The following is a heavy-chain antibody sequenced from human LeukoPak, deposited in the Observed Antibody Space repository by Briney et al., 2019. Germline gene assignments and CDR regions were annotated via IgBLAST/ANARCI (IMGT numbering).Heavy chain of an antibody. CDR1: GGSISSGNW. D-gene: IGHD3-10*01. CDR2: IYETGST. J-gene: IGHJ3*02. Sequence: ASETLSLTCAVSGGSISSGNWYNWARQPPGKGLEWLGEIYETGSTITHYNPSLKSRVTILGDKSKNQFSLKLNSVTAADTAVYYCAKSNGYGLVDIWGQGTMVTVSS. CDR3: AKSNGYGLVDI. V-gene: IGHV4-4*02.